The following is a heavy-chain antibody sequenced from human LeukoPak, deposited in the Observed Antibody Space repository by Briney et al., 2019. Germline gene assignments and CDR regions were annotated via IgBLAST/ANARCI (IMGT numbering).Heavy chain of an antibody. Sequence: GGSLRLSCAASGLTFSTYSMNWVRQAPGKGLEWVSYISSRSSTIYYADSVKGRFTISRDNAKNSLYLQMNSLRDEDTAVYYCARDHGQWVVRISLDYWGQGTLVTVSS. D-gene: IGHD6-19*01. CDR2: ISSRSSTI. V-gene: IGHV3-48*02. J-gene: IGHJ4*02. CDR1: GLTFSTYS. CDR3: ARDHGQWVVRISLDY.